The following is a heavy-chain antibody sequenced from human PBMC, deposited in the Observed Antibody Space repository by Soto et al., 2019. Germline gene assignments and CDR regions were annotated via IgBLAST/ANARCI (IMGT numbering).Heavy chain of an antibody. CDR2: ISYDGSNK. CDR3: AKAYYDSSGYYVDY. J-gene: IGHJ4*02. CDR1: GFTFSSYG. V-gene: IGHV3-30*18. Sequence: GGSLRLSCAASGFTFSSYGMHWVRQAPGKGLEWVAVISYDGSNKYYADSVKGRFTISRDNSKNTLYLQMNSLRAEDTAVYYCAKAYYDSSGYYVDYWGQGTLVTVSS. D-gene: IGHD3-22*01.